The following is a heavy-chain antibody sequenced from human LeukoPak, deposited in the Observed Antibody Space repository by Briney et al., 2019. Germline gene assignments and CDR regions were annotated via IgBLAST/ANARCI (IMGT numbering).Heavy chain of an antibody. CDR3: ATEYLGTS. CDR2: ISGSGGGT. V-gene: IGHV3-23*01. CDR1: GFSFSSYG. J-gene: IGHJ4*02. D-gene: IGHD2-8*01. Sequence: GGSLRLSCAASGFSFSSYGMAWVRQAPGKGLEWVSAISGSGGGTQYADSVKGRFTISRDNSKNTLYLQMNSLRAEDTAVYYCATEYLGTSWGQGTLVTVSS.